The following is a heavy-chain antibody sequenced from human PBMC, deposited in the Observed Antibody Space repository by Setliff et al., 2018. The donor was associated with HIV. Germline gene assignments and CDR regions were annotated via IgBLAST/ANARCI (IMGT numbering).Heavy chain of an antibody. V-gene: IGHV3-66*01. D-gene: IGHD2-2*01. CDR2: IYSGGST. CDR1: GFTVSSNY. CDR3: AKDRIVVGYYMDV. Sequence: PGGSLRLSCAASGFTVSSNYMSWVRQAPGKGLEWVSVIYSGGSTYYADSVKGRFTISRDNSKNTLYLQMNSLRAEDTAVYYCAKDRIVVGYYMDVWGKGTTVTVSS. J-gene: IGHJ6*03.